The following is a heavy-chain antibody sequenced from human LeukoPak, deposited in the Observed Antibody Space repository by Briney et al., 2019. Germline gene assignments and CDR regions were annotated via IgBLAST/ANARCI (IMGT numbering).Heavy chain of an antibody. J-gene: IGHJ4*02. CDR1: GFTLTDHY. CDR3: ARDPDYGDPY. V-gene: IGHV3-11*01. Sequence: WGSLRLSCTVSGFTLTDHYMSWYRQSPGRGLEWISWITTSGTTRDYADSVKGRFTISRDNSKNSVYLQMSSLRADDTAVYYCARDPDYGDPYWGQGTLVTVSS. CDR2: ITTSGTTR. D-gene: IGHD4-17*01.